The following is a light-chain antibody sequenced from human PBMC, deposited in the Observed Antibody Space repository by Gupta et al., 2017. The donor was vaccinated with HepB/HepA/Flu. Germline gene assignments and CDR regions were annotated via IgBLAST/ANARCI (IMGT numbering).Light chain of an antibody. CDR2: KAS. V-gene: IGKV1-5*03. CDR3: QQYSNLWT. CDR1: QGIGSR. Sequence: DIQMTQSPSTLSASVGDRVIITCRASQGIGSRLPWYQQRPGKAPKLLIYKASSLESGVPSRFSGGGSGTEFTLTISSLQPDDFATYYCQQYSNLWTFGQGTKVKIK. J-gene: IGKJ1*01.